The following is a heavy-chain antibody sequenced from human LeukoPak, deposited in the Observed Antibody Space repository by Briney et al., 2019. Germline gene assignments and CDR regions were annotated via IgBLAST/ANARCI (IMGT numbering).Heavy chain of an antibody. CDR1: GVSISSSEW. CDR2: IHRAGST. D-gene: IGHD3-9*01. J-gene: IGHJ4*02. CDR3: GKTDIYFNPIDY. Sequence: PSETLSLTCAVSGVSISSSEWWIWVRQPPGQGLEWIGEIHRAGSTRYNPSLKSRVTISMDYSKNQFSLKLTSVTAADTAIYYCGKTDIYFNPIDYWGPGSLVTVSS. V-gene: IGHV4-4*02.